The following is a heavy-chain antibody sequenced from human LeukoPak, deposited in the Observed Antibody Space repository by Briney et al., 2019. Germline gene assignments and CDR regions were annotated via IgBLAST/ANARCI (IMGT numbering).Heavy chain of an antibody. V-gene: IGHV3-30*07. CDR2: ISYDGSNE. D-gene: IGHD6-19*01. CDR3: ARGPRRVPGIAVAGPFDY. J-gene: IGHJ4*02. Sequence: GGSLRLSCAVSGFTFTNYAMHWVRQAPGKGLEWTAVISYDGSNEYYADSVKGRFTISRDNAKNSLYLQMNSLRAEDTAVYYCARGPRRVPGIAVAGPFDYWGQGTLVTVSS. CDR1: GFTFTNYA.